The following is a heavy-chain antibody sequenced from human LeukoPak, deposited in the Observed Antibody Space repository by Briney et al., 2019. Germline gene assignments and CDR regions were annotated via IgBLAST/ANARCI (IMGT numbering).Heavy chain of an antibody. Sequence: ASVTVSCKASGYIFTSYYMHWVRQAPGQGLGWMGIINPSGGSTSYAQNFQGRVTMTRDMSTSTVYMELSSLRSEDTALYYCARSLMVKGNVDYWGQGTLVTVSS. CDR3: ARSLMVKGNVDY. CDR2: INPSGGST. V-gene: IGHV1-46*01. CDR1: GYIFTSYY. J-gene: IGHJ4*02. D-gene: IGHD2-8*01.